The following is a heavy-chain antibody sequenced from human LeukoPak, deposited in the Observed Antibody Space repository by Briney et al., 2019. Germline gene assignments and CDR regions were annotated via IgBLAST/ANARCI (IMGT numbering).Heavy chain of an antibody. CDR3: ARGGAVAGTFYYYYYGMDV. D-gene: IGHD6-19*01. CDR2: MNPNSGNT. CDR1: GYTFTSYD. V-gene: IGHV1-8*01. J-gene: IGHJ6*02. Sequence: ASVKVSCKASGYTFTSYDINRVRQATGQGLEWMGWMNPNSGNTGYAQKFQGRVTMTRNTSISTAYMELSSLRSEDTAVYYCARGGAVAGTFYYYYYGMDVWGQGTTVTVSS.